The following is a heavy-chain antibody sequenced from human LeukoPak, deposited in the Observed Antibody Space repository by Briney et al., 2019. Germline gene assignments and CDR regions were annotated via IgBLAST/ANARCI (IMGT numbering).Heavy chain of an antibody. CDR1: GGSVSSSY. D-gene: IGHD2-21*02. V-gene: IGHV4-59*08. CDR2: IYYSGST. CDR3: ARQTYIVVATASGAFDI. Sequence: SETLSLTCTVSGGSVSSSYWSWIRQPPGKGLEWIGYIYYSGSTNYNPSLKSRVTISVDTSKNQFSLKLSSVTAADTAVYYCARQTYIVVATASGAFDIWGQGTMVTVSS. J-gene: IGHJ3*02.